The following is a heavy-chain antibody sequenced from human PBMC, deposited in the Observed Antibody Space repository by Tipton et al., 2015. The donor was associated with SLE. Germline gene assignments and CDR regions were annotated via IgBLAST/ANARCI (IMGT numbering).Heavy chain of an antibody. V-gene: IGHV4-34*01. CDR2: INQSGST. CDR3: ARDLAARGGHYFDY. CDR1: GGSFSGYF. D-gene: IGHD6-6*01. J-gene: IGHJ4*02. Sequence: LRLSCAVYGGSFSGYFWNWIRQPPGKGLEWIGEINQSGSTNYNPSLKSRVTISVDTSKNQFSLKLSSVTAADTAVYYCARDLAARGGHYFDYWGQGTLVTVSS.